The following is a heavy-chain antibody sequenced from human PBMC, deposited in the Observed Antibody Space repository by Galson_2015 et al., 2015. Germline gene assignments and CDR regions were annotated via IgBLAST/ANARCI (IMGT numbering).Heavy chain of an antibody. CDR2: IIPIFGTA. CDR3: ARAQYCGDDCYVTAFDI. J-gene: IGHJ3*02. CDR1: GGTFSSYA. Sequence: SVKVSCKASGGTFSSYAISWVRQAPGQGLEWMGGIIPIFGTANYAQKFQGRVTITADKSTSTAYMELSSLRSEDTAVYYCARAQYCGDDCYVTAFDIWGQGTMVTVSS. V-gene: IGHV1-69*06. D-gene: IGHD2-21*01.